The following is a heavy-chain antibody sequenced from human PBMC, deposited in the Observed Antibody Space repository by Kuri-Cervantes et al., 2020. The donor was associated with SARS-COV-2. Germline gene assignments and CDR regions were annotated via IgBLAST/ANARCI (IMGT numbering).Heavy chain of an antibody. J-gene: IGHJ2*01. CDR2: ISAYNGNT. D-gene: IGHD3-3*01. V-gene: IGHV1-18*04. CDR1: GYTFTSYG. Sequence: ASVKVSCKASGYTFTSYGISWVRQAPGQGLEWMGWISAYNGNTNYAQKLQGRVTMTTDTSTSTAYMELRSLRSEDTAVYYCANGKKYYDFWSGYPIPSWYFDLWGRGTLVTVSS. CDR3: ANGKKYYDFWSGYPIPSWYFDL.